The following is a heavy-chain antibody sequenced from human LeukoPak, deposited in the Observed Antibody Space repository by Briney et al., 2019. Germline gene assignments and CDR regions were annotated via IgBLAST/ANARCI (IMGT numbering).Heavy chain of an antibody. V-gene: IGHV4-34*01. CDR1: GGSFSGYY. Sequence: PSETLSLTCAVYGGSFSGYYWSWIRQPPGKGLEWIGEINHSGSTNYNPSLKSRVTISVDTSKNQFSLKLSPVTAADTAVYYCARGKKPYGSGSYYFDYWGQGTLVTVSS. D-gene: IGHD3-10*01. J-gene: IGHJ4*02. CDR3: ARGKKPYGSGSYYFDY. CDR2: INHSGST.